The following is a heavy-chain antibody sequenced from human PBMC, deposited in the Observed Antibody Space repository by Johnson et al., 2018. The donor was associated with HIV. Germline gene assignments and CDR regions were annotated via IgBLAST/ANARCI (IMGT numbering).Heavy chain of an antibody. V-gene: IGHV3-13*01. CDR3: ARGSYDGDAFDI. D-gene: IGHD5-12*01. CDR2: IDTAGNT. Sequence: VQLVESGGDLVQPGGSLRLSCAASGFSFSNFDMHWVRQDIGLRLEWVSGIDTAGNTYYAGSVNGRFTISRENAKNSLYLQVKSLTAGDSALYYCARGSYDGDAFDIWGRGTMVTVSS. J-gene: IGHJ3*02. CDR1: GFSFSNFD.